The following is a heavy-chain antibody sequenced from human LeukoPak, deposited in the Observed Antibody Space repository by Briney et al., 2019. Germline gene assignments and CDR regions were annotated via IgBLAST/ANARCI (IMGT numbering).Heavy chain of an antibody. J-gene: IGHJ6*02. CDR1: GFTFSSYG. CDR3: AKDCDIYVDYYYYGLDV. CDR2: ISYDGSNK. Sequence: GGSLRLSCAASGFTFSSYGMHWVRQAPGKGLEWVAVISYDGSNKYYADSVKGRFTISRDNSMNTLYLQMNSLRAEDTAVYYCAKDCDIYVDYYYYGLDVWGQGTTVTVSS. D-gene: IGHD3-10*02. V-gene: IGHV3-30*18.